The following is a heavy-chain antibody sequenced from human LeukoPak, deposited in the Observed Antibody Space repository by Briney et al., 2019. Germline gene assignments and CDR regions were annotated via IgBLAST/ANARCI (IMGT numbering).Heavy chain of an antibody. J-gene: IGHJ4*02. CDR1: GFTFSTYS. CDR2: ISPDSNYK. Sequence: PGGSLRLSCAASGFTFSTYSMNWLRLAPGKGLEWVSSISPDSNYKYYVDSVKGRFTISRDNAKSSLYLQMNSLRAEDTAVYYCAKFSISYYYDSSGYYYLDYWGQGTLVTVSS. V-gene: IGHV3-21*01. CDR3: AKFSISYYYDSSGYYYLDY. D-gene: IGHD3-22*01.